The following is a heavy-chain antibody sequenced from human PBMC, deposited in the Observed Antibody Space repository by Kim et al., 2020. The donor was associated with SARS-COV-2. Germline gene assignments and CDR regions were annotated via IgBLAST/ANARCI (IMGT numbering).Heavy chain of an antibody. CDR3: ARGLGQNYDILTGYYLDS. D-gene: IGHD3-9*01. V-gene: IGHV3-7*05. Sequence: GGSLRLSCAASGFTFTSYWMSWVRQGPGKGLEWVANIKQDGSDKYYVDSVKGRFTISRDNAKKSHYLQMNSLRAEDTAVYYCARGLGQNYDILTGYYLDSWGQGTLVTVSS. J-gene: IGHJ4*02. CDR2: IKQDGSDK. CDR1: GFTFTSYW.